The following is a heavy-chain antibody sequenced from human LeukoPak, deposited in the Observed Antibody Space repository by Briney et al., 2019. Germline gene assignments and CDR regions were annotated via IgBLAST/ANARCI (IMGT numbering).Heavy chain of an antibody. D-gene: IGHD6-13*01. CDR1: GFTFDDYA. J-gene: IGHJ4*02. CDR2: ISWNSGSI. Sequence: GRSLRLSCAASGFTFDDYAMHWVRQAPGKGLEWVSGISWNSGSIGYADSVKGRFTISRDNAKNSLYLQMNSLRAEDTALYYCAKAAAGTTLGYFDYWGQGTLVTVSS. V-gene: IGHV3-9*01. CDR3: AKAAAGTTLGYFDY.